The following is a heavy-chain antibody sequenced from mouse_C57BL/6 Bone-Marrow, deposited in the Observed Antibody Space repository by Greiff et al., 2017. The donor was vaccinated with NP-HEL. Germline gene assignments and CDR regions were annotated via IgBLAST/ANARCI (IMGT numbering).Heavy chain of an antibody. CDR2: IDPSDSYT. D-gene: IGHD4-1*01. V-gene: IGHV1-50*01. J-gene: IGHJ2*01. CDR3: ARGALTGTY. CDR1: GYTFTSYW. Sequence: VQLQQPGAELVKPGASVKLSCKASGYTFTSYWMQWVKQRPGQGLEWIGEIDPSDSYTNYNQKFKGKATLTVDTSSSTAYMQLSSLTSEDSAVYYCARGALTGTYWGQGTTLTVSS.